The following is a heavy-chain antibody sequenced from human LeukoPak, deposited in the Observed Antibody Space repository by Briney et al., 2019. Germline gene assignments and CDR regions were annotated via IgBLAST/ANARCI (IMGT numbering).Heavy chain of an antibody. CDR2: MNPNSGNT. J-gene: IGHJ4*02. V-gene: IGHV1-8*01. CDR3: ARGEIAVAGTEVDY. D-gene: IGHD6-19*01. CDR1: GYTFTSYD. Sequence: ASVKVSCKASGYTFTSYDINWVRQATGQGLEWMGWMNPNSGNTGYAQKFQGRVTMTRNTSISTAYMELSSLRSEDTAVYYCARGEIAVAGTEVDYWGQGTLVTVSS.